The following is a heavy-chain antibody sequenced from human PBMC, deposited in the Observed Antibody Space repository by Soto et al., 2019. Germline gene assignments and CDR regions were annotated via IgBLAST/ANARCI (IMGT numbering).Heavy chain of an antibody. CDR2: ISTSGGST. CDR3: SLSDRYYGMDV. V-gene: IGHV3-23*01. J-gene: IGHJ6*02. Sequence: EVQLLVSGGGLVQPGGSLRLSCAASGFTFSSYAMSWVRQAPGKGLEWVSSISTSGGSTYYADSVKGRFTISRDNANNTLYLHMNSTRAEDTAVYYCSLSDRYYGMDVWGLGTTVTVSS. CDR1: GFTFSSYA.